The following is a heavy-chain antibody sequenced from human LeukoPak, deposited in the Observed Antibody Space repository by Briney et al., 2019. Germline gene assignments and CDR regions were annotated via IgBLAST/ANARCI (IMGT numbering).Heavy chain of an antibody. CDR3: VTARPCDTCMPMDA. J-gene: IGHJ6*02. D-gene: IGHD2-8*01. V-gene: IGHV3-23*01. Sequence: GGSLRLSCAASEFTFSGYSMIWVREARGEGVEGVAGLGRTGEYTSYADSVQGPFTISRDNSKDTVSLQMTSLRAEDSAIYYCVTARPCDTCMPMDAWGQGTTVTVSS. CDR1: EFTFSGYS. CDR2: LGRTGEYT.